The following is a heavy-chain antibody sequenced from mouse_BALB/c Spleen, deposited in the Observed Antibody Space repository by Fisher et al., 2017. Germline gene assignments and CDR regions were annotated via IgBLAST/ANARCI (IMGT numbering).Heavy chain of an antibody. V-gene: IGHV5-9*04. D-gene: IGHD1-2*01. J-gene: IGHJ4*01. Sequence: RFTISRDNAKNTLYLQMSSLRSEDTAMYYCARSYGYGYYAMDYWGQGTSVTVS. CDR3: ARSYGYGYYAMDY.